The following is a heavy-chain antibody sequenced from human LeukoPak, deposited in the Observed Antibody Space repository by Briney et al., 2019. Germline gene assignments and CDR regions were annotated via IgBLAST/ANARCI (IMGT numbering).Heavy chain of an antibody. Sequence: GASAKVSCKASGYTFTSYYMHWVRQAPGQGLEWMGIINPSGGSTSYAQKFQGRVTMTRDTSTSTVYMELSSLRSEDTAVYYCARDGVLRFLEWLSPTYYYYMDVWGKGTTVTVSS. J-gene: IGHJ6*03. V-gene: IGHV1-46*01. D-gene: IGHD3-3*01. CDR2: INPSGGST. CDR3: ARDGVLRFLEWLSPTYYYYMDV. CDR1: GYTFTSYY.